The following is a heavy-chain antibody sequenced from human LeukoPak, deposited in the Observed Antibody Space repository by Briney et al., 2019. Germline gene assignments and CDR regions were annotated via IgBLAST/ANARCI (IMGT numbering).Heavy chain of an antibody. D-gene: IGHD3-22*01. J-gene: IGHJ4*02. CDR3: AKVNTYYYDSSGYYFDY. CDR1: GSTFSSHA. CDR2: ISRSGTNT. V-gene: IGHV3-23*01. Sequence: GGSLRLSCAASGSTFSSHAMSWVRQAPGVGLEWVAAISRSGTNTYYVDSVKGRFTISRDNSKNTLYLQMNSLRAEDTAAYYCAKVNTYYYDSSGYYFDYWGQGTLVTVSS.